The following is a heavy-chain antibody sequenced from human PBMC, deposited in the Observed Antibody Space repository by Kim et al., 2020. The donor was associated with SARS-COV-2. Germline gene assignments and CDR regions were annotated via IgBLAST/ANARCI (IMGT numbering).Heavy chain of an antibody. CDR3: ARQGGTGWTDYFDF. Sequence: YNPSLKSRVTISLDTSKSQIYLNLTSVTAADTAVYYCARQGGTGWTDYFDFWGQGILVTVSS. D-gene: IGHD6-19*01. J-gene: IGHJ4*02. V-gene: IGHV4-61*07.